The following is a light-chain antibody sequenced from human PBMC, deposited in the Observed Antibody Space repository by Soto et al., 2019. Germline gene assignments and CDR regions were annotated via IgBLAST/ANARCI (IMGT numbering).Light chain of an antibody. J-gene: IGKJ2*01. Sequence: EIVMTQSPATLSVSPGERATLSCRASKSISTELAWYQQKPGQPPRLLLYSASTRATGVPARFTGSGSGSEFTLTISGLQSEDFAVYYCQQGHNWPLTFGQGTRLEI. V-gene: IGKV3-15*01. CDR2: SAS. CDR1: KSISTE. CDR3: QQGHNWPLT.